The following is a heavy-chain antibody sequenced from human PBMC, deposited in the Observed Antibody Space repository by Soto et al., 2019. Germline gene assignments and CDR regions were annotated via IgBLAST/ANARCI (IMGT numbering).Heavy chain of an antibody. CDR2: ISYNTNNK. V-gene: IGHV3-30-3*01. Sequence: QVQLLESGGDLVQPGRSLRLSCAASGFTFSSYPMHWVRQAPGKGLEWVAFISYNTNNKQYADSVRGRFTISRDNGKTTVYLQMSSLRPEATAVYYGARLPLAWGPGTRVTVSS. CDR1: GFTFSSYP. J-gene: IGHJ5*02. CDR3: ARLPLA.